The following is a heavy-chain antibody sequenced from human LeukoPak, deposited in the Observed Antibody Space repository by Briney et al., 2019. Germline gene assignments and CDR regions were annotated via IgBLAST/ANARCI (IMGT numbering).Heavy chain of an antibody. V-gene: IGHV3-11*04. CDR3: ARALWLGEGFFDC. Sequence: GGSLRLSCAASGFIFSDYYMTWIRQAPGKGLEWISRIGSSGSTIYYADSMKGRFTISRDNTKKSLYLQMNSLRAEDTAVYYCARALWLGEGFFDCWGQGTPVTVSS. J-gene: IGHJ4*02. CDR2: IGSSGSTI. CDR1: GFIFSDYY. D-gene: IGHD3-10*01.